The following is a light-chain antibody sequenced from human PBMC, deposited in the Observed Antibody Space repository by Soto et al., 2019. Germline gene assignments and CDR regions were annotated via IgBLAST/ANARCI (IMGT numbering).Light chain of an antibody. CDR3: CSYAGSYTSPYV. CDR1: SSDVGGYNY. V-gene: IGLV2-11*01. Sequence: QSALTQPPSVSGSPGQSVTISCTGTSSDVGGYNYVSWYQQHPGRAPKLLIYDVRKWPSGVPDRFSGSKFGDTASLTISGLQPKDEADYYCCSYAGSYTSPYVFGTGTKVTVL. J-gene: IGLJ1*01. CDR2: DVR.